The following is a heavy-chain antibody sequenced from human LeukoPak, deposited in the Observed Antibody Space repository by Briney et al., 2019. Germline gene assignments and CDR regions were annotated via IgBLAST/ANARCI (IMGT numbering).Heavy chain of an antibody. Sequence: GGSLQISCKGSGYSFISYWSGWVRQMPGKNLEWMGIIYPGDSDTTYSPSFQGRVTISADNSISTAYLQWSSLKASDTAMYYCARHSLGSSGSSHSRRWFDPWGQGTLVTVSS. J-gene: IGHJ5*02. CDR2: IYPGDSDT. D-gene: IGHD1-26*01. CDR1: GYSFISYW. CDR3: ARHSLGSSGSSHSRRWFDP. V-gene: IGHV5-51*01.